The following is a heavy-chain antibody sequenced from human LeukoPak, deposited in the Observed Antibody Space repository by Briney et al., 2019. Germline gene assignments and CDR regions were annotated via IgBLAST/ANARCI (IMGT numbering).Heavy chain of an antibody. V-gene: IGHV3-7*01. J-gene: IGHJ5*02. D-gene: IGHD3-10*01. CDR2: IKQDGTEK. CDR1: GFTFSNYW. CDR3: ARERGSGSYHPFDP. Sequence: PGGSLRLSCVASGFTFSNYWMSWVRQAPGKGLEWVANIKQDGTEKYYVDSVKGRFTISRDNAKNSLYLQMNSLRVEDTAVYYCARERGSGSYHPFDPWGQGTLATVSS.